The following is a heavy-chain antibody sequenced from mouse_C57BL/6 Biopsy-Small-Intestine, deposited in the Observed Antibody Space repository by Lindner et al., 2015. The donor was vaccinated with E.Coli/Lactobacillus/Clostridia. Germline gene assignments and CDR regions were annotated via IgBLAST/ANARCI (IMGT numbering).Heavy chain of an antibody. V-gene: IGHV1-4*01. D-gene: IGHD2-1*01. CDR3: AREMIYYGPYWYFDV. CDR2: IHPSSGYT. J-gene: IGHJ1*03. CDR1: GYTFTSYT. Sequence: VQLQESGAELARPGASVKMSCKASGYTFTSYTMHWVKLRPGQGLEWIGYIHPSSGYTKYNQKFKDKATLTADKSSSTAYMQLSSLTSEDSAVHYCAREMIYYGPYWYFDVWGTGTTVTVSS.